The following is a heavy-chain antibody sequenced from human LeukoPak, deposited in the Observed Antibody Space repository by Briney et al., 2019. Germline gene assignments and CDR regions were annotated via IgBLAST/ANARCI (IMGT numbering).Heavy chain of an antibody. CDR1: GGTFSSYP. V-gene: IGHV1-46*01. CDR3: ARVYSWSSGLDY. D-gene: IGHD6-19*01. J-gene: IGHJ4*02. Sequence: AAVKVSCKATGGTFSSYPISWVRQAPGQGVAWMGIINPSGGSRSYAQKFQGRVTMTRDTSTSTVYMELSSLRSEDTAVYYCARVYSWSSGLDYWGQGTLVTVSS. CDR2: INPSGGSR.